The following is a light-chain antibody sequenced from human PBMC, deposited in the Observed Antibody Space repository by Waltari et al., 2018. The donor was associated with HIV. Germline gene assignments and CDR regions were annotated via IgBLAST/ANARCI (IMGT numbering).Light chain of an antibody. CDR3: QTWDSSTVV. CDR2: QDN. J-gene: IGLJ2*01. V-gene: IGLV3-1*01. CDR1: RSDNKY. Sequence: SYELTQPPSVSVSPGQTASLTCSGERSDNKYVCWYQLKPGQSPVMVIYQDNKGPSGIPERFSGSNSGNTATLTISGTQAMDEADYYCQTWDSSTVVFGGGTKLTVL.